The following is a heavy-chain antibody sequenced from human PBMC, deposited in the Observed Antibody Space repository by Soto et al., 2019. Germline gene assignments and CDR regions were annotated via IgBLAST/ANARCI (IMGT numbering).Heavy chain of an antibody. J-gene: IGHJ4*02. CDR3: ASGDLGYHNDSSCPYYYDY. CDR2: SYYSGST. Sequence: SETLSLTCTVSGGSLSSGGYYWSWIRQHPGKGLEWIGYSYYSGSTYYNPSLKSRVTISVDTSKNQFSLQLSSVTAAGTAVYYYASGDLGYHNDSSCPYYYDYSGQGTLVTVSS. V-gene: IGHV4-31*03. D-gene: IGHD3-22*01. CDR1: GGSLSSGGYY.